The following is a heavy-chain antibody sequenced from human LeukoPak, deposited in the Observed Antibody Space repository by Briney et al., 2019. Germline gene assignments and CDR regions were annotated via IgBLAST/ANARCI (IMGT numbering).Heavy chain of an antibody. D-gene: IGHD3-9*01. CDR2: IYYSGST. J-gene: IGHJ4*02. Sequence: SETLSLTCTVSGGSISSYYWSWIRQPPGKGLEWIGYIYYSGSTNYNPSLKSRVTISVDTSKNQFSLKLSSVTAADTAVYYCARSQMLRYFDWLGYFDYWGQGTLVTVSS. CDR1: GGSISSYY. V-gene: IGHV4-59*01. CDR3: ARSQMLRYFDWLGYFDY.